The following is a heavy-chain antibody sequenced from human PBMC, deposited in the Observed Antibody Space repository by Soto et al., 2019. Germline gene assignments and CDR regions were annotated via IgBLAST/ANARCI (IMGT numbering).Heavy chain of an antibody. Sequence: ASVKVSCKASGGTFSSYAISWVRQAPGQGLEWMGGIIPIFGTANYAQKFQGRVTITADESTSTAYMELSSLRSEDTAVYYCARAGNCSSTSCYYYYYMDVWGKGTTVTVSS. D-gene: IGHD2-2*01. CDR3: ARAGNCSSTSCYYYYYMDV. V-gene: IGHV1-69*13. CDR2: IIPIFGTA. J-gene: IGHJ6*03. CDR1: GGTFSSYA.